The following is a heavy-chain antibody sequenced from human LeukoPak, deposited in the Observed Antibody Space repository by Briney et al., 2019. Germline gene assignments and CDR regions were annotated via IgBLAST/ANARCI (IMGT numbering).Heavy chain of an antibody. CDR2: IHYSGST. CDR3: ARQKGHYGSGSYYYFDY. J-gene: IGHJ4*02. CDR1: GGPISSNSYS. D-gene: IGHD3-10*01. Sequence: SETLSLTCTVSGGPISSNSYSWGWIRQPPGKGLEWIGSIHYSGSTDYNPSLESRVTISVDASKNQFSLKLSSATAADTAVYYCARQKGHYGSGSYYYFDYWGQGTLVTVSS. V-gene: IGHV4-39*01.